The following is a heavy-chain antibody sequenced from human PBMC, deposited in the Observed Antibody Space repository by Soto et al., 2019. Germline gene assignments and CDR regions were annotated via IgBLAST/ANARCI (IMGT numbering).Heavy chain of an antibody. J-gene: IGHJ6*02. Sequence: QVQLVQSGAEMKEPGSSVKISCKTSGGTFSSSAISWLRQAPGQGLEWMGGIIPLFRTPDYAQKFQGRVTIDADESTSTAYMELSRLRSEDTAVYYCARDNDRLQLGGNYYYILDVWGQGTTITVSS. V-gene: IGHV1-69*12. CDR3: ARDNDRLQLGGNYYYILDV. CDR2: IIPLFRTP. D-gene: IGHD4-4*01. CDR1: GGTFSSSA.